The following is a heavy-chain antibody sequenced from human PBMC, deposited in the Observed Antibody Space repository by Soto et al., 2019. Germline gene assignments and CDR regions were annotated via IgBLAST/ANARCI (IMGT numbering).Heavy chain of an antibody. CDR2: IYYSGST. Sequence: SETLSLTCTVSGGSISSYYWSWIRQPPGKGLEWIGYIYYSGSTNYNPSLKSRVTISVDTSKNQFSLKLSSVTAADTAVYYCARDTPPHCTNGVCYSNYFDYWGQGTLVTVSS. V-gene: IGHV4-59*13. D-gene: IGHD2-8*01. CDR3: ARDTPPHCTNGVCYSNYFDY. J-gene: IGHJ4*02. CDR1: GGSISSYY.